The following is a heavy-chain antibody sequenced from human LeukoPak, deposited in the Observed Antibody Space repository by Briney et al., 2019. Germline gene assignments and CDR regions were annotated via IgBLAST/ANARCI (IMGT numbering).Heavy chain of an antibody. CDR3: ARDGLVAAFDY. J-gene: IGHJ4*02. Sequence: PGGSLRLSCAASGFTFSSYAMHWVRQAPGKGLEWVAVISYDGSNKYYADSVKGRFTISRDNSKNTLYLQMNSLRAEDTAVYYCARDGLVAAFDYWGQGTLVTVSS. V-gene: IGHV3-30*04. D-gene: IGHD5-12*01. CDR2: ISYDGSNK. CDR1: GFTFSSYA.